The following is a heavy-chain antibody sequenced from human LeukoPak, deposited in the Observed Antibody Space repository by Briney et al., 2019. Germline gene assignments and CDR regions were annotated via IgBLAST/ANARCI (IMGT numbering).Heavy chain of an antibody. Sequence: ASVKVSCKASGYIFTSYYMHWVRQAPGQGLEWMGWINPNSGGTNYAQKFQGRVTMTRDTSISTAYMELSRLRSDDTAVYYCAREDIVVVPAAVDYWGQGTLVTVSS. CDR3: AREDIVVVPAAVDY. V-gene: IGHV1-2*02. D-gene: IGHD2-2*01. CDR2: INPNSGGT. CDR1: GYIFTSYY. J-gene: IGHJ4*02.